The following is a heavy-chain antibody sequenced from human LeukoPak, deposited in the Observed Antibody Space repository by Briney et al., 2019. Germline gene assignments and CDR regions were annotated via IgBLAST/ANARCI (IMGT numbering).Heavy chain of an antibody. CDR1: GFTFSSYA. J-gene: IGHJ4*02. CDR3: AKVLAFATVVVPAANFDY. D-gene: IGHD2-2*01. CDR2: IGGSGDTT. V-gene: IGHV3-23*01. Sequence: GGSLRLSCAASGFTFSSYAMSWVRQAPGKGLEWVSDIGGSGDTTYYADSVKGRFAISRDNSKNTLYLQTNSLRAEDTAVYYCAKVLAFATVVVPAANFDYWGQGTLVTVSS.